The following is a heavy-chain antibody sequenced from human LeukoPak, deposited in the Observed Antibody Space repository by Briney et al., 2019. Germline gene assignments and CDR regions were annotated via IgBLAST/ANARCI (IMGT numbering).Heavy chain of an antibody. V-gene: IGHV1-2*02. J-gene: IGHJ4*02. Sequence: GASVKVSCKASGYTFTGYYMHWVRQAPGQGLEWMGWINPNSGGTNYAQKFQGRVTMTRDTSISTAYMVLSRLRSDDTAVYYCARFGSSGWYQGDYWGQGTLVTVSS. D-gene: IGHD6-19*01. CDR1: GYTFTGYY. CDR2: INPNSGGT. CDR3: ARFGSSGWYQGDY.